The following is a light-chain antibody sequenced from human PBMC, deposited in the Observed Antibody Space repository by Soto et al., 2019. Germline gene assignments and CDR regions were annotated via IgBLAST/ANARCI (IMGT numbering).Light chain of an antibody. CDR2: DAS. J-gene: IGKJ4*01. Sequence: EIVLTQSPATLSLSPGERATLSCRASQSVSSYLAWYQQKPGQAPRLLIYDASNRATGIPARFSGSGSGTDFTLTISSLEPEDFAVYYCQQYNNWPFTFGGGTKVEIK. V-gene: IGKV3-11*01. CDR3: QQYNNWPFT. CDR1: QSVSSY.